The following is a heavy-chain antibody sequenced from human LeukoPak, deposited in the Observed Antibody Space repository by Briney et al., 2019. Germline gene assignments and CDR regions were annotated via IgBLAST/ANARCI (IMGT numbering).Heavy chain of an antibody. D-gene: IGHD1-14*01. V-gene: IGHV3-23*01. CDR2: ISGSGGST. CDR3: AKTTRSLGAFDI. J-gene: IGHJ3*02. Sequence: GGSLRLSCVASGFTFSSYAMSWVRQAPGKGLEWVSAISGSGGSTYYADSVKGRFTISRDNSKNTLYLQMNSLRAEDTAVYYCAKTTRSLGAFDIWGQGTMVTVSS. CDR1: GFTFSSYA.